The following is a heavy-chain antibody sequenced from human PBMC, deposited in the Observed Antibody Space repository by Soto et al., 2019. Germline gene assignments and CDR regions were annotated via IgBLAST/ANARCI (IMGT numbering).Heavy chain of an antibody. CDR2: VHHSGSP. CDR3: ARIPYGSGSRQLDP. V-gene: IGHV4-4*01. J-gene: IGHJ5*02. CDR1: GGSLNTGNW. D-gene: IGHD3-10*01. Sequence: TLSLTCAVSGGSLNTGNWWTWVRQPPRKGLEWIGEVHHSGSPNYKPSLRGRVTISLDKANNQFSLSLKSVTAADTAVYFCARIPYGSGSRQLDPWGQGILVTVSS.